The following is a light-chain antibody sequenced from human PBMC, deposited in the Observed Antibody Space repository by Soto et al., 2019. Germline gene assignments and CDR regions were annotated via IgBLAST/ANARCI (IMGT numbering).Light chain of an antibody. J-gene: IGKJ2*01. CDR2: WAS. Sequence: DIVMTQSPDSLAVSLGERATINCKSSRSVLYSSNNKNYLAWYQQKPGQPPKLLIYWASSRESGVPDRFSGSGSGTDFTLTISSLQAEDVAVYSCQQHSSPHHTFGQGTKLEIK. V-gene: IGKV4-1*01. CDR1: RSVLYSSNNKNY. CDR3: QQHSSPHHT.